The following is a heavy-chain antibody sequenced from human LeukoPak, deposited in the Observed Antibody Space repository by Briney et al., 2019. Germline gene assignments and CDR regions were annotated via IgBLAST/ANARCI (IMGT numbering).Heavy chain of an antibody. V-gene: IGHV3-43*02. CDR2: ISGDTGST. CDR3: ARDSNYYDSSGYHHWYFDL. CDR1: GFTFDDYA. Sequence: PGGSLRLSCAASGFTFDDYAMHWVRRAPGKGLEWVSLISGDTGSTYYADSLKGRFTISRDNSKNSLYLQMNSLRTEDTALYYCARDSNYYDSSGYHHWYFDLWGRGTLVTVSS. J-gene: IGHJ2*01. D-gene: IGHD3-22*01.